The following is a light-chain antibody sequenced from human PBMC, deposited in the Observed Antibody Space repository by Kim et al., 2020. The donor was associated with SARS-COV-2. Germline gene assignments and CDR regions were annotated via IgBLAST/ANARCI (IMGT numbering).Light chain of an antibody. J-gene: IGLJ2*01. Sequence: GRAGTSCCTGTGSDVDGYSYVSWYQLLPGKTPKLMIYDVSKRPSGVPDRFSGSKSGNTASLTISGLQAEDEADYYCCSYAGTYTFLFGGGTQLTVL. V-gene: IGLV2-11*01. CDR2: DVS. CDR1: GSDVDGYSY. CDR3: CSYAGTYTFL.